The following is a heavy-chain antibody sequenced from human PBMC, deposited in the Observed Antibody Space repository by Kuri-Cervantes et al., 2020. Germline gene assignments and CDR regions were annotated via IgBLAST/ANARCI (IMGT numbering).Heavy chain of an antibody. Sequence: ASVKVSCKASGYTFTTYGITWMRQVTGQGLEWLGNIRTYNGNTNYAEEFQGRVTMTTDTSTSTAYMEMRGLRSDDTAVYYCARDDYDSSRSLDYWGQGTLVTVSS. CDR2: IRTYNGNT. J-gene: IGHJ4*02. D-gene: IGHD3-22*01. V-gene: IGHV1-18*01. CDR1: GYTFTTYG. CDR3: ARDDYDSSRSLDY.